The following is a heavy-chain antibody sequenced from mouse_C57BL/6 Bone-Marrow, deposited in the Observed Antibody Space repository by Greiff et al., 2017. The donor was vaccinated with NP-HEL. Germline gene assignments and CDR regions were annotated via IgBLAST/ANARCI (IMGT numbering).Heavy chain of an antibody. CDR3: ARGRYSNFAY. Sequence: VQLKESGGGLVKPGGSLKLSCAASGFTFSDYGMHWVRQAPEKGLEWVAYISSGSSTIYYADTVKGRFTISRDNAKNTLFLQMTSLRSEDTAMYYCARGRYSNFAYWGQGTLVTVSA. D-gene: IGHD2-5*01. CDR2: ISSGSSTI. CDR1: GFTFSDYG. J-gene: IGHJ3*01. V-gene: IGHV5-17*01.